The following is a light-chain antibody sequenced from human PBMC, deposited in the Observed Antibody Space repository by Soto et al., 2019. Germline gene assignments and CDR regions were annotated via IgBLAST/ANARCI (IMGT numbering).Light chain of an antibody. J-gene: IGKJ4*01. CDR2: GAS. Sequence: EIVLTQSPATLSFSPWERATLSCRATQSVYSNYLAWFQQKPGQAPRLLIYGASSRATGVPDRFSGSGSGTEFTLTINGLEPEDAAVYYCQQFGSSLALILGGGTKVDIK. CDR1: QSVYSNY. V-gene: IGKV3-20*01. CDR3: QQFGSSLALI.